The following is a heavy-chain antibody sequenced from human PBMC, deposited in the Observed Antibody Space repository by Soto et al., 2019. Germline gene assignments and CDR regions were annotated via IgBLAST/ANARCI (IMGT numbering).Heavy chain of an antibody. J-gene: IGHJ4*01. CDR2: INPTEGTT. CDR3: ASCGTDGSYCDN. CDR1: GYPFTSYY. V-gene: IGHV1-46*01. Sequence: QVQLVQSEAELRKPGTSVKVSCKTSGYPFTSYYMHWVRQEPGQGLAWMGVINPTEGTTTFAQKFHGRLTMTRDASTSTVYMRLSSVRLDNTAVYYSASCGTDGSYCDNCGHGTLVAISS. D-gene: IGHD1-26*01.